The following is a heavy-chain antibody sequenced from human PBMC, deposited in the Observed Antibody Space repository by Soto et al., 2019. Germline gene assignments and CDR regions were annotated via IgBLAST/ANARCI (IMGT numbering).Heavy chain of an antibody. CDR3: AKDRGRVFDY. V-gene: IGHV3-30*18. D-gene: IGHD3-10*01. J-gene: IGHJ4*02. CDR2: ISYDGSNK. Sequence: GGSLRVSCAASGFTFSSYGMHWVRQAPGKGLEWVAVISYDGSNKYYADSVKGRFTISRDNSKNTLYLQMNSLRAEDTAVYYCAKDRGRVFDYWGQGTLVTVST. CDR1: GFTFSSYG.